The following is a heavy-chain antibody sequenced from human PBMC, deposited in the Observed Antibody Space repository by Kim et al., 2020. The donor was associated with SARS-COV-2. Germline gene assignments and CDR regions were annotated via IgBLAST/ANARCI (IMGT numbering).Heavy chain of an antibody. CDR1: GYTFTSYY. D-gene: IGHD4-17*01. J-gene: IGHJ4*02. V-gene: IGHV1-46*01. CDR2: INPSGGST. CDR3: ARDPGADDYGDHTGDY. Sequence: ASVKVSCKASGYTFTSYYMHWVRQAPGQGLEWMGIINPSGGSTSYAQKFQGRVTMTRDTSTSTVYMELSSLRSEDTAVYHCARDPGADDYGDHTGDYWGQENLVTVSS.